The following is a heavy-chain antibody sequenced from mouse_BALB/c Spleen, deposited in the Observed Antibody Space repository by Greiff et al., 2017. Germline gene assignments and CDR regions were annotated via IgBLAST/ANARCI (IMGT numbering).Heavy chain of an antibody. D-gene: IGHD2-14*01. CDR1: GYTFTDYW. V-gene: IGHV1-69*01. CDR2: IDTSDSYT. CDR3: TTYRTAWFAY. Sequence: VQLQQPGAELVMPGASVKMSCKASGYTFTDYWMHWVKQRPGQGLEWIGAIDTSDSYTSYNQKFKGKATLTVDESSSTAYMQLSSLTSEDSAVYYCTTYRTAWFAYWGQGTLVTVSA. J-gene: IGHJ3*01.